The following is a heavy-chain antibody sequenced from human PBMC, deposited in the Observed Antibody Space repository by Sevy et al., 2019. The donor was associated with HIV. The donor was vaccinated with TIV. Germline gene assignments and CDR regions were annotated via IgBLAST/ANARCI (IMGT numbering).Heavy chain of an antibody. Sequence: GGSLRLSCAASGFTFSSYEMNWVRQAPGKGLEWVSYISNSGNTISYSDSVRGRFTISRDKARNPLYLQMNSLRAEDTAVYYCARDLPPSATTVAHFDCWGQGTLVTVSS. CDR2: ISNSGNTI. D-gene: IGHD4-17*01. CDR3: ARDLPPSATTVAHFDC. CDR1: GFTFSSYE. V-gene: IGHV3-48*03. J-gene: IGHJ4*02.